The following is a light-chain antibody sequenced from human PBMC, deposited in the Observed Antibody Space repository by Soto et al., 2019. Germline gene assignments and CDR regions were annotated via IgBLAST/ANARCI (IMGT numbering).Light chain of an antibody. CDR2: YKSDSDK. CDR3: MIWHSSAWV. J-gene: IGLJ2*01. CDR1: SGINVGTYR. V-gene: IGLV5-45*03. Sequence: QLVLTQPSSLSASPGASASLTCTLRSGINVGTYRIYWYQQKPGSPPQYLLRYKSDSDKQQGSGVPSRFSGSKDASANARILLISGLQSEDEADYYCMIWHSSAWVFGGGTKLTVL.